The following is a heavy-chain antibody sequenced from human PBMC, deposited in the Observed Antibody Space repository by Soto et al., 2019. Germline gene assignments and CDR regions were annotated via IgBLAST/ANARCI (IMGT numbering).Heavy chain of an antibody. CDR2: VSHDGRNT. Sequence: VQLVESGGGVVQPGRSLRLSCAASGFTFSDYAMHWVRQDPGKGLEWVAVVSHDGRNTHYADSVKGRFTISRDSFKDTVSLEMTSLRAEDTAVYYCAKGGRQWLVTSDFNYWGQGALVTVSS. J-gene: IGHJ4*02. D-gene: IGHD6-19*01. CDR1: GFTFSDYA. V-gene: IGHV3-30*18. CDR3: AKGGRQWLVTSDFNY.